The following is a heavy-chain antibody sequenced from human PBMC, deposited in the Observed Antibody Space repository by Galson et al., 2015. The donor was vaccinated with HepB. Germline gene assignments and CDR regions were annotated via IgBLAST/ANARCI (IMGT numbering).Heavy chain of an antibody. CDR3: TTVRYRYNWPMHDF. D-gene: IGHD1-20*01. V-gene: IGHV3-15*01. CDR2: IKTNTDSGTI. J-gene: IGHJ4*02. Sequence: LRLSCAASGFTFTNAWMSWVRQGPGKGPEWVGRIKTNTDSGTIDYTAPVKGRFTISRDDSKNTLYLQMNSLKTEDTAVYYCTTVRYRYNWPMHDFWGQGTLVTVSS. CDR1: GFTFTNAW.